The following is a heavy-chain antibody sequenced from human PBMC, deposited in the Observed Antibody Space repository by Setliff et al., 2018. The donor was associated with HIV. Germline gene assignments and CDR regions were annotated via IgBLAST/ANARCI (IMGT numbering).Heavy chain of an antibody. CDR1: GYSISSVYY. J-gene: IGHJ4*02. CDR2: IYHSGST. V-gene: IGHV4-38-2*02. CDR3: ARDSITGTTPAFNY. D-gene: IGHD1-20*01. Sequence: PSETLSLTCTVSGYSISSVYYWGWIRQPPGKGLEWIGSIYHSGSTYYNPSLKSRVTISVDTSKNQFSLKLSSVTAADTAVYYCARDSITGTTPAFNYWGQGTLVTVSS.